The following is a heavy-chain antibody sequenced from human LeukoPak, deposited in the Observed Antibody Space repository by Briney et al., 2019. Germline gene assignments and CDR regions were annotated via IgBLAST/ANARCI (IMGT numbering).Heavy chain of an antibody. J-gene: IGHJ6*03. V-gene: IGHV4-39*07. Sequence: SETLSLTCTVSGGSISSGSYYWSWIRQPPGKGLEWIGEINHSGSTNYNPSLKSRVTISVDTSKNQFSLKLSSVTAADTAVYYCARRMVRGVIKNYYMDVWGKGTTVTISS. D-gene: IGHD3-10*01. CDR2: INHSGST. CDR1: GGSISSGSYY. CDR3: ARRMVRGVIKNYYMDV.